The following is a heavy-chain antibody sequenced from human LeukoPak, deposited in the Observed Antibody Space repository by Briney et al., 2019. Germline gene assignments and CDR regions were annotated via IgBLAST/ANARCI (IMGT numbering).Heavy chain of an antibody. CDR1: GGSISSYF. CDR2: IYYGGST. V-gene: IGHV4-59*01. J-gene: IGHJ6*02. CDR3: ARFCSGGSCPDV. D-gene: IGHD2-15*01. Sequence: SETLSLTCTVSGGSISSYFWTWIRQPPGKGLEWIWNIYYGGSTRYNPSLKSRVSISVDTSKNQFSLKLTSVTAADTAVYYCARFCSGGSCPDVWGQGTTVSVS.